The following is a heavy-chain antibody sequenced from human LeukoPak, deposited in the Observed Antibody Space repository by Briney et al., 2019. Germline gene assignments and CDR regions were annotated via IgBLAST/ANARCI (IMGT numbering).Heavy chain of an antibody. CDR3: ARENSSSSGIMFGVWYYYYYMDV. V-gene: IGHV4-4*07. D-gene: IGHD3-10*02. CDR1: GGSISSYY. J-gene: IGHJ6*03. CDR2: IYTSGST. Sequence: IPSETLSLTCTVSGGSISSYYWSWIRQPAGKGLEWIGRIYTSGSTNYNPSLKSRVTMSVDTSKNQFSLKLSSVTAADTAVYYCARENSSSSGIMFGVWYYYYYMDVWGKGTTVTVSS.